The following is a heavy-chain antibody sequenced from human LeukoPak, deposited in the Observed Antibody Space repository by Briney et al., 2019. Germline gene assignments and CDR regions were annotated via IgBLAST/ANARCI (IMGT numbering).Heavy chain of an antibody. CDR3: ARDIGGNSV. D-gene: IGHD4-23*01. Sequence: SETLSLTCAVYGGSFSGYYWSWIRQPPGKGLEWIGEINHSGSTNYNPSLKSRVTISVDRSKNQFSLKLSSVTAADTAVYYCARDIGGNSVWGQGTLVTVSS. CDR2: INHSGST. V-gene: IGHV4-34*01. CDR1: GGSFSGYY. J-gene: IGHJ4*02.